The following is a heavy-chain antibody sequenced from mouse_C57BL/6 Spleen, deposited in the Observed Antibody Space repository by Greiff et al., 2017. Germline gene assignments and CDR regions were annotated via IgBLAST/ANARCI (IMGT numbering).Heavy chain of an antibody. CDR1: GFSLTSYG. J-gene: IGHJ2*01. V-gene: IGHV2-3*01. CDR2: LWGAGSP. Sequence: QVQLQQSGPGLVAPSQSLSITCTVSGFSLTSYGVSWVRQPPGNCLAWLGVLWGAGSPHYTSALISSLSIRKDNSKSQVFLKLNSLQTDDTATYYWAKNSNDYDSSRRDYCDYWGQGTTLTVSS. D-gene: IGHD1-1*01. CDR3: AKNSNDYDSSRRDYCDY.